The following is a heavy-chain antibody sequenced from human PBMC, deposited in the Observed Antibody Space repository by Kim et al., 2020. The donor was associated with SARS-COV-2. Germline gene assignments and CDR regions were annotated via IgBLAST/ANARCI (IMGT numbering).Heavy chain of an antibody. V-gene: IGHV5-51*01. D-gene: IGHD1-26*01. CDR3: ARQVVGATIPSDAFDI. J-gene: IGHJ3*02. Sequence: SFQGQVTISADKSISTAYLQWSSLKASDTAMYYCARQVVGATIPSDAFDIWGQGTMVTVSS.